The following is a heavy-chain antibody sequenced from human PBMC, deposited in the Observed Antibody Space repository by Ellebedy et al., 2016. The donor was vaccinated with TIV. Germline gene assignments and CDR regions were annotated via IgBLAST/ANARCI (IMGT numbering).Heavy chain of an antibody. Sequence: GGSLRLXXGASGFTFSSYWMHWVRQVPGKGLLGVSHISSDASGTSYADPVKGRFTISRDNAKNTVYLQMDSLRVEDTAVYFCARDSPGDGIDYWGHGTLVTVSS. J-gene: IGHJ4*01. CDR2: ISSDASGT. V-gene: IGHV3-74*01. CDR1: GFTFSSYW. CDR3: ARDSPGDGIDY. D-gene: IGHD2-21*01.